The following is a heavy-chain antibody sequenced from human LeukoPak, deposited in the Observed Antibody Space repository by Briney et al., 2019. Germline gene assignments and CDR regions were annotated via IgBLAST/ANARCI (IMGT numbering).Heavy chain of an antibody. D-gene: IGHD2-2*01. CDR3: AKVGIVVVPAATGGAFDI. Sequence: QSGGSLRLSCAASGFTFSSYAMSWVRQAPGKGLEWVSAISGSGGSTYYADSVKGRFTISRDNSKNTLYLQMNSLRAEDTAVYYCAKVGIVVVPAATGGAFDIWGQGTMVTVSS. J-gene: IGHJ3*02. V-gene: IGHV3-23*01. CDR1: GFTFSSYA. CDR2: ISGSGGST.